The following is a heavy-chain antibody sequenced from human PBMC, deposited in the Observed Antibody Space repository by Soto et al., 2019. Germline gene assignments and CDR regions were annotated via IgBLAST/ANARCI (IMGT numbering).Heavy chain of an antibody. CDR1: GYTFTSYD. CDR3: ARVNSLGRSPPGY. J-gene: IGHJ4*02. V-gene: IGHV1-8*01. D-gene: IGHD1-20*01. Sequence: ASVKVSCKASGYTFTSYDINWVRQATGQGLEWMGWMNPNSGNTGYAQKFQGRVTMTRNTSISTAYMELSSLRSEDTAVYHCARVNSLGRSPPGYWGQGTLVTVSS. CDR2: MNPNSGNT.